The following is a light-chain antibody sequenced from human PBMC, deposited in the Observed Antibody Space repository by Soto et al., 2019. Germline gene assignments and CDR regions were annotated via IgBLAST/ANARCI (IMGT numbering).Light chain of an antibody. Sequence: EIVLTQSPGTLSLSPGERATLSCRASQSVGSSYLAWYQQKPGQAPRLLIYGASSRATGIPDRFSGSGSGTDFTLTISRLEPEDFAVYYFQQYGSSPYTFGQGTKLDIK. CDR1: QSVGSSY. CDR2: GAS. CDR3: QQYGSSPYT. J-gene: IGKJ2*01. V-gene: IGKV3-20*01.